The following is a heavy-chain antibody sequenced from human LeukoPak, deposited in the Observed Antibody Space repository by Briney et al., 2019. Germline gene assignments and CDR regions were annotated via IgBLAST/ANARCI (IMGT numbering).Heavy chain of an antibody. CDR3: ARGVESEYSSSDFDY. CDR1: GFTFSSYS. V-gene: IGHV3-21*01. J-gene: IGHJ4*02. D-gene: IGHD6-6*01. CDR2: ISSSSSYI. Sequence: GSLRLSCAASGFTFSSYSMNWVRQAPGKGLEWVSSISSSSSYIYYADSVKGRFTISRDNAKNSLYLQMNSLRAEDTAVYYCARGVESEYSSSDFDYWGQGTLVTVSS.